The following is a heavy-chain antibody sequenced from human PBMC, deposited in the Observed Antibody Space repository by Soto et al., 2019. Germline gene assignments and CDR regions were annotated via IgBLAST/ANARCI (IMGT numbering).Heavy chain of an antibody. V-gene: IGHV4-34*01. D-gene: IGHD5-12*01. CDR2: VKDGGST. J-gene: IGHJ4*02. Sequence: QMQLQQWGAGLLKPSETLSLTCTVNGGSLTGYYWSWIRQPPGKGLEWIGEVKDGGSTNYSPSLRGRVSISADTSKNHFSLRLNSVTAADTAVDFCARGQEGIVATHWDQGALVTVSS. CDR1: GGSLTGYY. CDR3: ARGQEGIVATH.